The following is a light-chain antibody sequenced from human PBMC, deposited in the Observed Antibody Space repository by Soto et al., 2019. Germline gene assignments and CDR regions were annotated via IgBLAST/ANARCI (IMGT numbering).Light chain of an antibody. CDR3: QQYYSYPFT. CDR1: QGISSY. J-gene: IGKJ3*01. CDR2: AAS. Sequence: AIRMTQSPSSFSASTGDRGTITCRASQGISSYLAWYQQKPGKAPKLLIYAASTLQSGVPSRFSGSGSRKDFTLTIRCLQSEDFATYSWQQYYSYPFTFGPGTKVDIK. V-gene: IGKV1-8*01.